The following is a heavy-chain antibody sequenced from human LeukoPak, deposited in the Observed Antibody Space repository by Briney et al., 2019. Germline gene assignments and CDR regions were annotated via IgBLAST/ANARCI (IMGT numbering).Heavy chain of an antibody. D-gene: IGHD3-22*01. CDR1: GGSINSGNYY. CDR3: AWGDSSGYPFDP. Sequence: SETLSLTCTVSGGSINSGNYYWRWIRQPAGKGLEYIGRIYTTGGTSGSTYYNPSLKSRVTISVDTSKNQFSLKLSSVTAADTPVYYCAWGDSSGYPFDPWGQGTLVTVSS. CDR2: IYTTGGTSGST. J-gene: IGHJ5*02. V-gene: IGHV4-61*02.